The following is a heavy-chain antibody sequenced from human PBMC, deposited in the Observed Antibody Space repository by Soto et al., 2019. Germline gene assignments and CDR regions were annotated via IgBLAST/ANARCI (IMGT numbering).Heavy chain of an antibody. Sequence: PSETLSLTCTVSGDSISGSYSWSWIRQPPGRGLKWIGYVSHSGITRYNPYLQSRVSMSVDTSRNQFSLKLSSVTAADTAVYYCARGENKVRHSYYYMDVWGKGTTVTVSS. CDR1: GDSISGSYS. J-gene: IGHJ6*03. V-gene: IGHV4-59*12. CDR3: ARGENKVRHSYYYMDV. CDR2: VSHSGIT.